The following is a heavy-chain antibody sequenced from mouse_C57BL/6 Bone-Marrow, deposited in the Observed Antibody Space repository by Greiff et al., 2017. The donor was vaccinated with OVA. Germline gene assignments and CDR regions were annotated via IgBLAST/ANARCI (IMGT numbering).Heavy chain of an antibody. V-gene: IGHV1-50*01. CDR2: IDPSDSYN. D-gene: IGHD2-4*01. CDR1: GYTFTSYW. CDR3: ARADSYDY. Sequence: QVQLQQPGAELVKPGASVKLSCKASGYTFTSYWMQWVKQRPGQGLEWIGEIDPSDSYNNYNQKFKGKATLTVDTSSSTAYMQLSSLTSEDSAVYYCARADSYDYWGQGTTLTVSS. J-gene: IGHJ2*01.